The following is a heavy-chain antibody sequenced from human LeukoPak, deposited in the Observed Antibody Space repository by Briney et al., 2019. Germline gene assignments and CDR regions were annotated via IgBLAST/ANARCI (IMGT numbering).Heavy chain of an antibody. J-gene: IGHJ6*02. V-gene: IGHV1-2*02. CDR1: GYTFSDYY. CDR3: ARVNYRSGFFRNFYYYGMDV. CDR2: INPNSGGT. Sequence: ASVKVSCKASGYTFSDYYIHWVRQGPGHGLEWMGWINPNSGGTDYAQRFQGRVTMTRETSNTTAYMELSRLRSDDTAVYYCARVNYRSGFFRNFYYYGMDVWAKGPRSPSP. D-gene: IGHD6-19*01.